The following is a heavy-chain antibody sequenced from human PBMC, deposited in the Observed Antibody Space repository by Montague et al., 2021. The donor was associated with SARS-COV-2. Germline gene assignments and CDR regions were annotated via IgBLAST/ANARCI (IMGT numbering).Heavy chain of an antibody. J-gene: IGHJ4*02. V-gene: IGHV4-4*02. CDR3: ARGGLGNRGFDY. D-gene: IGHD3/OR15-3a*01. Sequence: SETLSLTCVVSDVSLSSSTWWSWVRQSPGKGLEWVGETYLSGFTQYNPSVKSRVTISLDGSRSQFSLRLTSVTAADTAVYFCARGGLGNRGFDYWGQGALATVSS. CDR2: TYLSGFT. CDR1: DVSLSSSTW.